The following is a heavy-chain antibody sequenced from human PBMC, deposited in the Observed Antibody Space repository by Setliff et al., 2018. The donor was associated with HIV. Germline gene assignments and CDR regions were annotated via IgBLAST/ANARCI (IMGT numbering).Heavy chain of an antibody. Sequence: ASVKVSCKASGYTFSRYAMHWVRQAPGQRLEWMGWINAGNGNTKYSQKFQGRVSIARDTSASTAYMELSSLRSEDTAVYYCARGEWVIRGDFDHWGQGTLVTVSS. J-gene: IGHJ4*02. V-gene: IGHV1-3*01. D-gene: IGHD3-10*01. CDR3: ARGEWVIRGDFDH. CDR1: GYTFSRYA. CDR2: INAGNGNT.